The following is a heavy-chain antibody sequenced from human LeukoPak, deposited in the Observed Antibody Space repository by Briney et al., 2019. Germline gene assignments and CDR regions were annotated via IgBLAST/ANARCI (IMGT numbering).Heavy chain of an antibody. CDR3: ARAHITIFPLYYFDY. D-gene: IGHD3-3*01. J-gene: IGHJ4*02. CDR2: IYHSGST. Sequence: SETLSLTCTVSGGSISDSSYYWGWIRQPPGKGLEWIGTIYHSGSTYYNPSLKSRVTISVDTSKNQFSLKLSSVTAADTAVYYCARAHITIFPLYYFDYWGQGILVTVSS. CDR1: GGSISDSSYY. V-gene: IGHV4-39*07.